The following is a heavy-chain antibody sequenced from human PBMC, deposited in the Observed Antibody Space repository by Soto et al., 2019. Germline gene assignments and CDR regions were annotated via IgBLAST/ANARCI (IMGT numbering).Heavy chain of an antibody. V-gene: IGHV1-69*01. D-gene: IGHD2-2*01. Sequence: QVQLVQSGAEVKKPGSSVKVSCKASGGTFSSYAISWVRQAPGQGLEWMGGIIPISGTANYAPKFQGRVTITADESTSTVSMELSSLRSDDTAVYFCARSQGSSTSLEIYYYYYYGMDVWGQGTTVTVSS. J-gene: IGHJ6*02. CDR3: ARSQGSSTSLEIYYYYYYGMDV. CDR2: IIPISGTA. CDR1: GGTFSSYA.